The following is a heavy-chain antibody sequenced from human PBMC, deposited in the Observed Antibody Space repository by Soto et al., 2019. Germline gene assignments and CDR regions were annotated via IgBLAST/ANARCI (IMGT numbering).Heavy chain of an antibody. CDR3: ARDARYCISTSCYYWFDP. CDR2: ISYDGSNK. Sequence: QVQLVESGGGVVQPGRSLRLSCAASGFTFSSYAMHWVRQAPGKGLEWVAVISYDGSNKYYADSVKGRFTISRDNSKNTLYRQMNSLRAEDTAVYYCARDARYCISTSCYYWFDPWGQGTLVTVSS. J-gene: IGHJ5*02. V-gene: IGHV3-30-3*01. CDR1: GFTFSSYA. D-gene: IGHD2-2*01.